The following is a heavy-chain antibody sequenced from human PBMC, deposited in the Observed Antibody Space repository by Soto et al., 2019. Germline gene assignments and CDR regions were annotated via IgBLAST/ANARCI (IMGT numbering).Heavy chain of an antibody. D-gene: IGHD3-16*01. V-gene: IGHV3-30*03. Sequence: GGSLRLSCAASGFTFSSYGMHWVRQAPGKGLEWVAVISYDGSNKYYADSVKGRFTISRDNSKNTLYLQMNSLRAEDTAVYYCASWFGGELVGQSFDYWGQGTLVTVSS. CDR1: GFTFSSYG. CDR2: ISYDGSNK. CDR3: ASWFGGELVGQSFDY. J-gene: IGHJ4*02.